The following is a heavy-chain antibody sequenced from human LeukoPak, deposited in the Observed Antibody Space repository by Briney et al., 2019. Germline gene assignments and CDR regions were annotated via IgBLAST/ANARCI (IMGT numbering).Heavy chain of an antibody. CDR1: GGSISSSSYY. CDR2: IYYSGST. CDR3: ASPHVVVPAAHSQGAFDI. V-gene: IGHV4-39*01. J-gene: IGHJ3*02. D-gene: IGHD2-2*01. Sequence: SETLSLTCTVSGGSISSSSYYWGWIRQPPGKGLEWIGSIYYSGSTYYNPSLKSRVTISVDTSKNQFSLKLSSVTAADTAVYYCASPHVVVPAAHSQGAFDIWGQGTMVTVSS.